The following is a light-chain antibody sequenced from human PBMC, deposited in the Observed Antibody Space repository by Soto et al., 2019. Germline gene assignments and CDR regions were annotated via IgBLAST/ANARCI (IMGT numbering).Light chain of an antibody. V-gene: IGLV2-14*03. J-gene: IGLJ1*01. CDR3: ISYTDRQSYL. CDR1: SSDIGSYNH. CDR2: AVS. Sequence: QSVLTQPASVSGSPGQSITISCSGTSSDIGSYNHVAWYQQFPGESPKLMIYAVSDRPSGVSDRFSGSKSGITASLTISGPQTEDEADYYCISYTDRQSYLFGTGTKSPS.